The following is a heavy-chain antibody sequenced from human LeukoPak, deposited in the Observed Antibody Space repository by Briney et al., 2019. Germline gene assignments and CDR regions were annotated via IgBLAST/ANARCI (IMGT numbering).Heavy chain of an antibody. CDR3: ARGFGTVRGVT. CDR2: INHSGYT. CDR1: NGSLGGDY. Sequence: SETLSLTCAVYNGSLGGDYWSWIRQPPGKGLEWIGEINHSGYTNYNPSLESRVTISVDTSKNQFSLKLSSVTAADSAVYYCARGFGTVRGVTWGQGTLVTVSS. J-gene: IGHJ5*02. V-gene: IGHV4-34*01. D-gene: IGHD3-10*01.